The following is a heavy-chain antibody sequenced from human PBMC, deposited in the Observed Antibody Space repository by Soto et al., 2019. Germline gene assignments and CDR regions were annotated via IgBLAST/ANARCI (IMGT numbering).Heavy chain of an antibody. CDR1: GYIFSNHW. Sequence: GGSLRLSCAASGYIFSNHWMNWVRQAPGKGPEWVANVNPLGSEEQYADYVKGRFIISRDNAKNSLFLEMNSLRAEDTAVYYCVRDAGPTGWYFWGQGTLVTVSS. D-gene: IGHD6-19*01. V-gene: IGHV3-7*05. CDR3: VRDAGPTGWYF. CDR2: VNPLGSEE. J-gene: IGHJ4*02.